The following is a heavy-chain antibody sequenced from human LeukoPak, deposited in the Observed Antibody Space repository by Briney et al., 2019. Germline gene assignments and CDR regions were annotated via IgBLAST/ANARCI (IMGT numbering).Heavy chain of an antibody. V-gene: IGHV1-8*01. Sequence: ASVKVSCKASGHTFTSYDINWVRQATGQGLEWMGWMNPNSGNTGYAQKFQGRVTMTRNTSISTAYMELSSLRSEDTAVYYCARAPPPYDFWSGYPYYYYYYGMDVWGQGTTVTVSS. CDR1: GHTFTSYD. CDR3: ARAPPPYDFWSGYPYYYYYYGMDV. J-gene: IGHJ6*02. D-gene: IGHD3-3*01. CDR2: MNPNSGNT.